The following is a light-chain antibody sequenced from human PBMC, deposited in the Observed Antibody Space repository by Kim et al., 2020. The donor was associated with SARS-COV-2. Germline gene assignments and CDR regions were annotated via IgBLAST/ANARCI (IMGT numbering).Light chain of an antibody. Sequence: GKTVTISCTRSSGSIASNYVQWYQQRPGSSPTTVIYEDNERPSGVPDQFSGSIDSSSNSASLTISGLKAEDEADYYCQSYDSNIGVFGGGTQLTVL. CDR1: SGSIASNY. CDR3: QSYDSNIGV. J-gene: IGLJ3*02. CDR2: EDN. V-gene: IGLV6-57*01.